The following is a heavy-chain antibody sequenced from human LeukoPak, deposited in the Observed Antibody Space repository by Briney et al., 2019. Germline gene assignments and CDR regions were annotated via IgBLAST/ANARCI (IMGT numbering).Heavy chain of an antibody. D-gene: IGHD3-22*01. Sequence: GGSLRLSCAASGFTFSSYGMQWVRQAPGKGLEWVAVISYDGSNKYHADSVKGRFTISRDNSKNTLYLQMNSLRAEDTAVYYCAKRGQYSSGYSDYFDHWGQGTLVTVSS. J-gene: IGHJ4*02. V-gene: IGHV3-30*18. CDR3: AKRGQYSSGYSDYFDH. CDR1: GFTFSSYG. CDR2: ISYDGSNK.